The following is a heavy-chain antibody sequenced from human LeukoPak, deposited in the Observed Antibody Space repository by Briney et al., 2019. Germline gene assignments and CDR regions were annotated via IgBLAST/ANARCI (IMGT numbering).Heavy chain of an antibody. CDR1: GYTFTSYY. Sequence: GASVKVSCKASGYTFTSYYMHWVRQAPGQGLEWMGIINPIGGSTSYAQKFQGRVTMTRDMSTITDYMELSSLRSEDTAVYYCARDTSVEDTAWWFDPWGQGTLVTVSS. J-gene: IGHJ5*02. D-gene: IGHD4-23*01. CDR3: ARDTSVEDTAWWFDP. CDR2: INPIGGST. V-gene: IGHV1-46*01.